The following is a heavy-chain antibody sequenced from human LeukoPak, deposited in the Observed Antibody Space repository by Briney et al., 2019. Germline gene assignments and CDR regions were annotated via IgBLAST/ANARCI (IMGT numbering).Heavy chain of an antibody. CDR3: ARADTAMALDY. Sequence: ASVTVSCEASGYTFTGYYMHWVRQAPGQGLEWMGWINPNSGGTNYAQKFQGRVTTTRDTSISTAYMELSRLRSDDTAVYYCARADTAMALDYWGQGTLVTVSS. V-gene: IGHV1-2*02. D-gene: IGHD5-18*01. J-gene: IGHJ4*02. CDR1: GYTFTGYY. CDR2: INPNSGGT.